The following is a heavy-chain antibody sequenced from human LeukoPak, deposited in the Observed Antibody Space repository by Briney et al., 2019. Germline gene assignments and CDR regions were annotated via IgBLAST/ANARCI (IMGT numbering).Heavy chain of an antibody. Sequence: GGSLRLPCAASGFTFSSYAMSWVRQAPGKGLEWVSAISGSGGSTYYADSVKGRFTISRDNSKNTLYLQMNSLRAEDTAVYYCAKDRSLVVVIAILSDYWGQGTLVTVSS. CDR2: ISGSGGST. D-gene: IGHD2-21*01. J-gene: IGHJ4*02. CDR3: AKDRSLVVVIAILSDY. CDR1: GFTFSSYA. V-gene: IGHV3-23*01.